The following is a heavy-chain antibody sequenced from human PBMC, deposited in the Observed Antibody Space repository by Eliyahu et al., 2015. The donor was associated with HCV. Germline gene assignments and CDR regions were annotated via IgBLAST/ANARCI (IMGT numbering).Heavy chain of an antibody. J-gene: IGHJ6*02. D-gene: IGHD3-22*01. V-gene: IGHV3-30*18. Sequence: QVQLVESGGGVVQPGRSLRLSCAAXGXTXGSXGXXWVRQAPGKGLEGVAVISYDGSNKYYADSVKGRFTISRDNSKNTLYLQMNSLRAEDTAVYYCAKDYRGGGYYFHYYYYGMDVWGQGTTVTVSS. CDR3: AKDYRGGGYYFHYYYYGMDV. CDR1: GXTXGSXG. CDR2: ISYDGSNK.